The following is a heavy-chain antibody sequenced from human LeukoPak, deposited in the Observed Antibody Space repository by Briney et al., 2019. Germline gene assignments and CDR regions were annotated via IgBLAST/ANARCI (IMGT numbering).Heavy chain of an antibody. Sequence: GGSLRLSCAASGFTVSSNEMSWVRQAPGKGLEWVSAISGSGDRTYYGDSVKGRLTISRDNSKNTLYLQMSSLRAEDTAVYYCATGTGGSYTWGTYYFDYWGQGALVTVSS. J-gene: IGHJ4*02. D-gene: IGHD1-26*01. CDR2: ISGSGDRT. CDR1: GFTVSSNE. CDR3: ATGTGGSYTWGTYYFDY. V-gene: IGHV3-23*01.